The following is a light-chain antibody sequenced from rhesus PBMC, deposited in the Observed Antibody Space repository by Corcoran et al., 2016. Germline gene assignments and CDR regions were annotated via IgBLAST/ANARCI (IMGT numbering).Light chain of an antibody. CDR2: KAA. J-gene: IGKJ3*01. V-gene: IGKV1-25*01. CDR1: QGINNN. CDR3: QHGYGTPFT. Sequence: DIQMTQSPSSLSASVGARVTITCQASQGINNNLAWYQQKPGKVPKNLPYKAAPLQSGVPSRFRGSGSGTDFTLTINSLQPKDFATYYCQHGYGTPFTFGPGTKLSIK.